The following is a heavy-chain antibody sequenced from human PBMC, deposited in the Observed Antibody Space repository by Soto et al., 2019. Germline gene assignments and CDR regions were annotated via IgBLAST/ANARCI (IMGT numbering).Heavy chain of an antibody. D-gene: IGHD5-18*01. CDR3: VASLESRAMESFDY. CDR2: IYPSGTI. Sequence: PSETLSLTCAVSGVSITTTGYSWSWIRQPPGKGLEWIGYIYPSGTIFYNPSLNSRVTISIDTSNNQFSLRLSSVSAADTAMYYCVASLESRAMESFDYWGHGALVTAPQ. V-gene: IGHV4-30-2*01. CDR1: GVSITTTGYS. J-gene: IGHJ4*01.